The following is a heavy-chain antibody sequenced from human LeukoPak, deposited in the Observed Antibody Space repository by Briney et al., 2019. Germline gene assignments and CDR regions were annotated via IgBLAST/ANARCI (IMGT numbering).Heavy chain of an antibody. CDR2: INHSGST. D-gene: IGHD4-11*01. J-gene: IGHJ5*02. CDR1: GFTVGNKY. V-gene: IGHV4-34*01. CDR3: ARDRPVTGANWFDP. Sequence: GSLRLSCAASGFTVGNKYMSWIRQPPGKGLEWIGEINHSGSTNYNPSLKSRVTISLDTSKNQFSLRLSSVTAADTAVYYCARDRPVTGANWFDPWGQGALVTVSS.